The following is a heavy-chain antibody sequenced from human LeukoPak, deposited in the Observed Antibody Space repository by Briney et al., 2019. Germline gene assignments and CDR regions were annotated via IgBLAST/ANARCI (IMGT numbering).Heavy chain of an antibody. D-gene: IGHD3-10*01. Sequence: ASVKVSCKASGGTFSSYAISWVRQAPGQGLEWMGGIIPIFGTANYAQKFQGRVTITADESTSTAYMELSSLRSDDTAVYYCARDSTMVRGVQSPPGYWGQGTLVTVSS. V-gene: IGHV1-69*13. CDR3: ARDSTMVRGVQSPPGY. CDR2: IIPIFGTA. J-gene: IGHJ4*02. CDR1: GGTFSSYA.